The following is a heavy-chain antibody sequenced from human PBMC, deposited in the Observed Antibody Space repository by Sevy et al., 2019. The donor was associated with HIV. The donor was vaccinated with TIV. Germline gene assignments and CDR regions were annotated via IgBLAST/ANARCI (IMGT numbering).Heavy chain of an antibody. CDR2: ISSSSSTI. CDR3: ARDVYGCCGSCYSGDWFDP. V-gene: IGHV3-48*02. Sequence: GGSLRLSCAASGFTFSSYSLNWVRQAPGKGLEWVSYISSSSSTIYYADSVKGRFTISRDYAKNSLYLQMNSPRDEDTAVYYCARDVYGCCGSCYSGDWFDPWGQGTLVTVSS. CDR1: GFTFSSYS. D-gene: IGHD2-15*01. J-gene: IGHJ5*02.